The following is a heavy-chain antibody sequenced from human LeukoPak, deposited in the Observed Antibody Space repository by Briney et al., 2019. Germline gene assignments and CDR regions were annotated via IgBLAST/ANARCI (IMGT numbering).Heavy chain of an antibody. Sequence: GGSLTLSCAASGFTFDDYGMSWVRQAPGKGREWVCGINWNGGSTGYAVSVKGRFTISRDNANNSRYLQMNSLRAENTALYYCARELVAAARGQFQQWGQGTLVTVSS. V-gene: IGHV3-20*04. CDR2: INWNGGST. J-gene: IGHJ1*01. D-gene: IGHD6-13*01. CDR1: GFTFDDYG. CDR3: ARELVAAARGQFQQ.